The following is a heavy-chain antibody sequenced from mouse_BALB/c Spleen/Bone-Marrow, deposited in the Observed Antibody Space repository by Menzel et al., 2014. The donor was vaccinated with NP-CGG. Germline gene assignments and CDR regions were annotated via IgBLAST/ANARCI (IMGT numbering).Heavy chain of an antibody. CDR3: ARGGNPFAY. CDR1: GFTFSSYT. D-gene: IGHD1-1*02. J-gene: IGHJ3*01. V-gene: IGHV5-12-2*01. CDR2: ISNGGGST. Sequence: EVQGVESGGGLVQPGGSLKLSCAASGFTFSSYTMSWVRQTPEKRLEWVAYISNGGGSTYYPDTVKGRFTISRDNAKNTPYLQMSSLKSEDTAMYYCARGGNPFAYWGQGTLVTVSA.